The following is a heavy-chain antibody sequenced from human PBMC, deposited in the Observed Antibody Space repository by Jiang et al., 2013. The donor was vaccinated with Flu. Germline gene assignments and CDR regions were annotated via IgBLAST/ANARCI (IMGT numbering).Heavy chain of an antibody. CDR1: GGSITRYF. J-gene: IGHJ5*02. CDR3: ARHGRPYCGGDCYFDP. CDR2: IYYNEST. Sequence: GLLKPSETLSLTCTVSGGSITRYFWSWIRQPPGKGLEWIGYIYYNESTNYNPSLKSRVTISLDTSKNHFSLKLSSVTAADTAVYYCARHGRPYCGGDCYFDPWGQGTLVTVSS. D-gene: IGHD2-21*02. V-gene: IGHV4-59*08.